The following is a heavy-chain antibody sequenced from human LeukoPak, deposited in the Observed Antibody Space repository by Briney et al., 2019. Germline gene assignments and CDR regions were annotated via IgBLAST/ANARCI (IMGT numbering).Heavy chain of an antibody. CDR2: IYTSGST. D-gene: IGHD3-22*01. J-gene: IGHJ6*03. CDR3: ARVGVLSIVVVSTSHYYYYMDV. Sequence: SETLSLTCTVPGGSISSYYWSWIRQPAGKGLEWIGRIYTSGSTNYNPSLKSRVTMSVDTSKNQFSLKLSSVTAADTAVYYCARVGVLSIVVVSTSHYYYYMDVWGKGTTVTASS. CDR1: GGSISSYY. V-gene: IGHV4-4*07.